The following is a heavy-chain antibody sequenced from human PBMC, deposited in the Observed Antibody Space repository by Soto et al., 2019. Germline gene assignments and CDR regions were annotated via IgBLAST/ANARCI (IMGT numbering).Heavy chain of an antibody. CDR3: GTHYDFWSADVGY. CDR2: ISGGAVST. V-gene: IGHV3-23*01. D-gene: IGHD3-3*01. J-gene: IGHJ4*02. Sequence: EVQLLESGGGLVQPGGSLRLSCEASGFTFSGYAMSWVRQAPGKGLEWVSAISGGAVSTYYADSVKGRFTISRDNSEKTLYMQMNSLRAEDTAVYYCGTHYDFWSADVGYWGQGTLVTVSS. CDR1: GFTFSGYA.